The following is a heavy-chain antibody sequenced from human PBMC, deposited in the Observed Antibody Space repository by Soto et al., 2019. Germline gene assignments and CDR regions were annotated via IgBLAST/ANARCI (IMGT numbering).Heavy chain of an antibody. CDR1: GFTFSSYW. Sequence: EVQLVESGGGLVQPGGSLRLSCAASGFTFSSYWMSWVRQAPGKGLEWVANIKQDGSEKYYVDSVKGRFTISRDNAKNSLYLQMNSLRAEDTAVYYCARDYSTPYYTVTTYYFDYWGQGTLVTVSS. CDR2: IKQDGSEK. CDR3: ARDYSTPYYTVTTYYFDY. J-gene: IGHJ4*02. D-gene: IGHD4-4*01. V-gene: IGHV3-7*05.